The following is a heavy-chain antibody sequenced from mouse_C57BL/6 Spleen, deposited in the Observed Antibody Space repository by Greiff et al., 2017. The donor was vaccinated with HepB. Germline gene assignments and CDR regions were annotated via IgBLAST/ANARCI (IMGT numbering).Heavy chain of an antibody. CDR2: IYPGNSDT. Sequence: EVQRVESGTVLARPGASVKMSCKTSGYTFTSYWMHWVKQRPGQGLEWIGAIYPGNSDTSYNQKFKGKAKLTAVTSASTAYMELSSLTNEDSAVYYCTRMYGSPYYYAMDYWGQGTSVTVSS. D-gene: IGHD1-1*01. J-gene: IGHJ4*01. V-gene: IGHV1-5*01. CDR3: TRMYGSPYYYAMDY. CDR1: GYTFTSYW.